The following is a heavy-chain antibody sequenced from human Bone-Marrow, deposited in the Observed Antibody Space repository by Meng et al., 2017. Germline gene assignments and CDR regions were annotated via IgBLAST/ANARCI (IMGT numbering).Heavy chain of an antibody. V-gene: IGHV4-4*07. J-gene: IGHJ5*02. CDR2: IYTSGST. CDR3: ASGQLDWFDP. Sequence: SETLSLTCTVSGGSISSYYWSWIRQPAGKGLEWIGRIYTSGSTNYNPPLKSRVTMSVDTSKNQFSLELSSVTAADTAVYYFASGQLDWFDPWGQGTLVTVSS. CDR1: GGSISSYY. D-gene: IGHD1-1*01.